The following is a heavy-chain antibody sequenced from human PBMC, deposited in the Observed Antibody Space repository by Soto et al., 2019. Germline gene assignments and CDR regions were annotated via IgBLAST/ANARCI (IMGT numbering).Heavy chain of an antibody. CDR1: GGSFSSYA. V-gene: IGHV1-69*12. Sequence: QVQLVQSGAEVKKPGSSVKVSCKASGGSFSSYAISWVRHAPGQGLEWMGGIIPIFGRANYAQKFQGRVTITADESTCTAYLELSSLRSEDTAVYYCARHVPAAGYYYGMDVWGQGTTVTVSS. D-gene: IGHD2-2*01. CDR2: IIPIFGRA. CDR3: ARHVPAAGYYYGMDV. J-gene: IGHJ6*02.